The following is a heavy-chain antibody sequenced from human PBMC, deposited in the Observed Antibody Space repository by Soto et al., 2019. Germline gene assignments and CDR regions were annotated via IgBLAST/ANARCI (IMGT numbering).Heavy chain of an antibody. D-gene: IGHD1-7*01. V-gene: IGHV1-58*01. CDR2: IVVGSGNT. Sequence: GASVKVSCKASGFTFTSSAVQWVRQSRGQRLEWIGWIVVGSGNTNYAQKLQERVTITREMSTRTAYMELSRLRSEDTAVYFCASSSWAGTIFYYGMDIWGQGNTVTVSS. CDR3: ASSSWAGTIFYYGMDI. CDR1: GFTFTSSA. J-gene: IGHJ6*02.